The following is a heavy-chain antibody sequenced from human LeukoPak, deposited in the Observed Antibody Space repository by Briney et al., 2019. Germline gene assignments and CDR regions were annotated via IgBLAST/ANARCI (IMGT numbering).Heavy chain of an antibody. CDR1: GFTFSSYA. Sequence: PGRSLRLSCAASGFTFSSYAMHWVRRAPGKGLEWVAVISYDGSNKYYADSVKGRFTISRDNSKNTLYLQMNSLRAEDTAVYYCARARDSGSYFDYWGQGTLVTVSS. J-gene: IGHJ4*02. D-gene: IGHD1-26*01. CDR2: ISYDGSNK. V-gene: IGHV3-30-3*01. CDR3: ARARDSGSYFDY.